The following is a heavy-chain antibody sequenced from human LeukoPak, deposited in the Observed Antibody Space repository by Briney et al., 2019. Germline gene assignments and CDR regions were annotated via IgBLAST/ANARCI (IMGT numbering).Heavy chain of an antibody. CDR2: INPNSGGT. J-gene: IGHJ5*02. Sequence: ASVKVSCKTSGHTFTGHFMHWVRQAPGQGLEWMGWINPNSGGTNYPQKFQGRVTMTRDTSISTVYMELSRLRSDDTAVYYCATTVTTSWFDPWGQGTLVTVSS. CDR1: GHTFTGHF. CDR3: ATTVTTSWFDP. V-gene: IGHV1-2*02. D-gene: IGHD4-17*01.